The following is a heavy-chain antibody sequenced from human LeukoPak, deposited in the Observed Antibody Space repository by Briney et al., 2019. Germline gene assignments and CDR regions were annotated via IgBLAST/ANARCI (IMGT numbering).Heavy chain of an antibody. Sequence: SVSGPALVKPTQTLTLTCTFSGFSLSTSGMCVSWIRQPPGKALEWLARIDWDDDKYYSTSLKTRLTIPKDTSKNQVVLTMTNMDPVDTATYYCARIRPGGSYLHDAFDIWGQGTMVTVSS. CDR1: GFSLSTSGMC. CDR2: IDWDDDK. J-gene: IGHJ3*02. V-gene: IGHV2-70*11. D-gene: IGHD1-26*01. CDR3: ARIRPGGSYLHDAFDI.